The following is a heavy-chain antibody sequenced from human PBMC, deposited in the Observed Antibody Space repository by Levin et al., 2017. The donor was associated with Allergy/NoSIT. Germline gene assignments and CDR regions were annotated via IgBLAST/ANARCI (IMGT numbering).Heavy chain of an antibody. CDR1: GDSVTTNTYH. CDR2: LHYTGTT. J-gene: IGHJ6*01. D-gene: IGHD2-8*01. V-gene: IGHV4-39*01. Sequence: PSETLSLTCIVSGDSVTTNTYHWAWIRQAPGKAPEWIGSLHYTGTTKYHPSLQSRVTISVDTSKNEFSLRLTSVTVADTAVYFCARYGYCTSVTCGPYGMGVWGQGTTVIVSS. CDR3: ARYGYCTSVTCGPYGMGV.